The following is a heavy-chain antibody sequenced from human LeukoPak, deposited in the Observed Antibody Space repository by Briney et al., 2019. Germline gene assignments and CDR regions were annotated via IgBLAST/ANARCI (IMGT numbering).Heavy chain of an antibody. D-gene: IGHD2-21*02. J-gene: IGHJ4*02. CDR2: IYPGDSDT. CDR1: GYSFTSYW. CDR3: ARIRAYCGGDCYAPEYYFDY. Sequence: GESLKISCKGSGYSFTSYWIGWVRQMPGKGLEWMGIIYPGDSDTRYSPSFQGQVTISADKPISTAYLQWSSLKASDTAMYYCARIRAYCGGDCYAPEYYFDYWGQGTLVTVSS. V-gene: IGHV5-51*04.